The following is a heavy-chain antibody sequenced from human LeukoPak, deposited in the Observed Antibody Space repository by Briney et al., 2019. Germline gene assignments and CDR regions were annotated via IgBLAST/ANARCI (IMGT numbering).Heavy chain of an antibody. J-gene: IGHJ4*02. CDR1: VYTLTAYY. CDR3: ARVVFGRVIGAY. Sequence: GASVKVSCKASVYTLTAYYLHWVRQAPGQGLEWMGWINPDSGDTNYAQNFQGRIAMTRDTSINTAYMELSSLRSDDTAVYYCARVVFGRVIGAYCGQGPLVTTSS. V-gene: IGHV1-2*02. D-gene: IGHD3-16*01. CDR2: INPDSGDT.